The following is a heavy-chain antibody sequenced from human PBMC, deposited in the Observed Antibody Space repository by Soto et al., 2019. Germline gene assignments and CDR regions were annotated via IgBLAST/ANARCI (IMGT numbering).Heavy chain of an antibody. D-gene: IGHD3-16*02. Sequence: GGSLRLSCAASGFTFSSYSMNWVRQAPGKGLEWVSSISSSSSYIYYADSVKGRFTISRDNAKNSLYLQMNSLRAEDTAVYYCARDSHYDYVWGSYHDYWGQGTLVTVSS. CDR2: ISSSSSYI. V-gene: IGHV3-21*01. J-gene: IGHJ4*02. CDR1: GFTFSSYS. CDR3: ARDSHYDYVWGSYHDY.